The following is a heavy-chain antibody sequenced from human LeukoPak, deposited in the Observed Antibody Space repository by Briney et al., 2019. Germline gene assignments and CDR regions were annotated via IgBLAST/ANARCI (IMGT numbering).Heavy chain of an antibody. CDR1: SGSISGYY. D-gene: IGHD6-13*01. Sequence: SETLSLTCNVSSGSISGYYWSWIRQSPGKGLEWIGYIYHSGSTMYSPALKSRVTISLDTSENQFSLQLTSVTGADTAVYYCARRKRSIAAAGGLPPLDYWGQGTLVTVSS. J-gene: IGHJ4*02. CDR3: ARRKRSIAAAGGLPPLDY. V-gene: IGHV4-59*01. CDR2: IYHSGST.